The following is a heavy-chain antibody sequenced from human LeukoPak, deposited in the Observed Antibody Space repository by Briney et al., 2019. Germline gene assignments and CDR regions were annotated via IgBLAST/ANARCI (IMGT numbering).Heavy chain of an antibody. Sequence: SETLTLTCTVSGGSISSHYWSWIRQPPGKGLEWVGYIYYSGSTNYNPSLKSRVTISVDTSKNQFSLKLSSVTAADTAVYYCARALSVGATRGAFDYWGQGTLVTVSS. D-gene: IGHD1-26*01. CDR1: GGSISSHY. V-gene: IGHV4-59*11. CDR2: IYYSGST. J-gene: IGHJ4*02. CDR3: ARALSVGATRGAFDY.